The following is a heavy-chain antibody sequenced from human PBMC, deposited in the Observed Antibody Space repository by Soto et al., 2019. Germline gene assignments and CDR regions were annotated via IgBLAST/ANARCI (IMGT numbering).Heavy chain of an antibody. CDR1: GYTFTSYG. D-gene: IGHD1-26*01. J-gene: IGHJ4*02. Sequence: ASVKVSWKASGYTFTSYGISWVRQAPGQGLEWMGWISAYNGNTNYAQKLQGRVTMTTDTSTSTAYMELRSLRSDDTAVYYCARRSKVVGYFDYWGQGTLVTVSS. V-gene: IGHV1-18*04. CDR2: ISAYNGNT. CDR3: ARRSKVVGYFDY.